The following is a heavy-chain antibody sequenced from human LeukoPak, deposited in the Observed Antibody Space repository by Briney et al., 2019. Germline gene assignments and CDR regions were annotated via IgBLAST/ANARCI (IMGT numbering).Heavy chain of an antibody. J-gene: IGHJ4*02. V-gene: IGHV1-2*02. CDR2: INPNSGGT. CDR1: GYSSTGNY. D-gene: IGHD4-23*01. Sequence: ASVTVSCNASGYSSTGNYMHWVRQAPGQGLEWMGWINPNSGGTNYAQKFQGRVTMTRDTSISKAYMELSRLRADDTAVYYCARTPLTTVVTLNFDYWGQGTLVTVSS. CDR3: ARTPLTTVVTLNFDY.